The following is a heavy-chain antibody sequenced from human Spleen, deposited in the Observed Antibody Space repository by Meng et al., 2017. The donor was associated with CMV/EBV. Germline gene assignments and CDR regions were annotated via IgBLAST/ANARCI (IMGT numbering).Heavy chain of an antibody. Sequence: SETLSLTCSVSGGSIGRTNYFWGWVRQSPGKGLEWIGSIYYSGSTYYNPSLKSRVTISVDTSKNQFSLKLSSVTAADTAVYYCARDKYDFWSGLARDRNYYFDYWGQGTLVTVSS. CDR3: ARDKYDFWSGLARDRNYYFDY. V-gene: IGHV4-39*07. CDR2: IYYSGST. D-gene: IGHD3-3*01. CDR1: GGSIGRTNYF. J-gene: IGHJ4*02.